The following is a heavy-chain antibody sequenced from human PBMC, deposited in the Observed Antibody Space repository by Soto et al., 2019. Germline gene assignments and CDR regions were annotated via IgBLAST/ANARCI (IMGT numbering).Heavy chain of an antibody. Sequence: QVQLVQSGAEVKKPGASVKVSCKASGYTFTSYDINWVRQATGQGLEWIGWMNPNSGNTGYAQKFQGRVTMTRNTSISTAYMELSRLRCEDTAVYYCARGVGSTGDDYYYYYMDVWGKGTTVTVSS. J-gene: IGHJ6*03. D-gene: IGHD1-26*01. CDR2: MNPNSGNT. V-gene: IGHV1-8*01. CDR3: ARGVGSTGDDYYYYYMDV. CDR1: GYTFTSYD.